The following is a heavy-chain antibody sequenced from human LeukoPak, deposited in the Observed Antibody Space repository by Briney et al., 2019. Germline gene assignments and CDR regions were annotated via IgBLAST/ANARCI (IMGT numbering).Heavy chain of an antibody. CDR2: ISAYNGNT. V-gene: IGHV1-18*01. J-gene: IGHJ4*02. CDR1: GYTFTSYG. CDR3: ATVGWWDWNGYERWFDY. Sequence: GASVKVSCKASGYTFTSYGISWVRQAPGQGLEWMGWISAYNGNTNYAQKLQGRVTMTTDTSTSTAYMELRSLRSDDTAVYYCATVGWWDWNGYERWFDYWGQGTLVTVSS. D-gene: IGHD1-1*01.